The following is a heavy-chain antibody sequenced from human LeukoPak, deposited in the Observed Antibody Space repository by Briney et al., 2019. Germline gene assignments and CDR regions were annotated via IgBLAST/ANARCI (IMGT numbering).Heavy chain of an antibody. V-gene: IGHV3-23*01. D-gene: IGHD5-12*01. Sequence: PGGSLRLSCAASGFIFSSYAMSWVRQAPGKWLEWVSAISRSGENTYYADSVKGRFTISRDNSNNTLYLQMNSLRAEDTAVYYCARGGYSGYDDNWFDPWGQGTLVTVSS. CDR3: ARGGYSGYDDNWFDP. CDR1: GFIFSSYA. CDR2: ISRSGENT. J-gene: IGHJ5*02.